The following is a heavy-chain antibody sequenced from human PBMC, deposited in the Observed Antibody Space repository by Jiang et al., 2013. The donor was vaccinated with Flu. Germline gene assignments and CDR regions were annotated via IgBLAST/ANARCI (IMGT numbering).Heavy chain of an antibody. V-gene: IGHV4-59*08. CDR3: ARLDDFWSGSSPAFDV. Sequence: TLSLTCTVSGDSIRGYHWAWDPAAPREGDWNGIGYIYNPGSTNYNPSLKSRVSISVDTSKNRVSLDLSSVIAADTAVYFCARLDDFWSGSSPAFDVWGQGTMVAVSS. CDR2: IYNPGST. CDR1: GDSIRGYH. J-gene: IGHJ3*01. D-gene: IGHD3-3*01.